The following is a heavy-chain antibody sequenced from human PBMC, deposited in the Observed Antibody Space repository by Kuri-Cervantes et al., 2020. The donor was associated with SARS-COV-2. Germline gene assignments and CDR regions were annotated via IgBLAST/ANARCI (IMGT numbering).Heavy chain of an antibody. D-gene: IGHD3-10*02. J-gene: IGHJ4*02. V-gene: IGHV4-39*07. CDR3: AREHMFEYYFDF. CDR1: GGSISSSSYY. Sequence: ESLKISCTVSGGSISSSSYYWGWIRQPPGKGLEWIGSIYYSGSTYYNPSLKSRVTISVDTSKNQFSLKLSSVTAADTAVYYCAREHMFEYYFDFWGQGALVTVSS. CDR2: IYYSGST.